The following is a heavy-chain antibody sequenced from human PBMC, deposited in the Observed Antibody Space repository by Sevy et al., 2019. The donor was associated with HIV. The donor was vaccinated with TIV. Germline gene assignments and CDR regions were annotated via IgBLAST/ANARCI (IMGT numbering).Heavy chain of an antibody. D-gene: IGHD6-13*01. CDR2: IYTSGST. CDR3: AREGSSWAGWFDP. Sequence: SETLSLTCTVSGGSISSGGYYWSWIRQPAGQGLEWIGRIYTSGSTNYNPSLKSRVTISVDTSKNQFSLKLSSVTAADTAVYYCAREGSSWAGWFDPWGQGTLVTVSS. V-gene: IGHV4-61*02. J-gene: IGHJ5*02. CDR1: GGSISSGGYY.